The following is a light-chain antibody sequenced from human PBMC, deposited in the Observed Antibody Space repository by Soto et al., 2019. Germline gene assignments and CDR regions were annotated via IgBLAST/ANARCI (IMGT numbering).Light chain of an antibody. CDR3: QQYYSTPWT. CDR2: WAS. CDR1: QSVLYSSNNKNY. Sequence: DILMTQSTESLAVSLGERATINCKSSQSVLYSSNNKNYLAWYQQKLGQPPKLLIRWASTRESGVPDRFSGSGSGTDFTLTISSLQAEDVAVYYCQQYYSTPWTFGQGTKVDIK. V-gene: IGKV4-1*01. J-gene: IGKJ1*01.